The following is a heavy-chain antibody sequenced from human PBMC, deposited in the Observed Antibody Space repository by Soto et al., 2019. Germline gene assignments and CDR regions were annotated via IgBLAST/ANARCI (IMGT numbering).Heavy chain of an antibody. Sequence: GESLKISCKASGYSFSSYWIGWVRQMPGKGLEWMGIIYPGDSDTRYSPSFQGQVTISADKSISTAYLQWSSLKASDTAMYYCARRERVYYYGMDVWGQGTTVTVSS. V-gene: IGHV5-51*01. CDR1: GYSFSSYW. D-gene: IGHD1-26*01. CDR3: ARRERVYYYGMDV. CDR2: IYPGDSDT. J-gene: IGHJ6*02.